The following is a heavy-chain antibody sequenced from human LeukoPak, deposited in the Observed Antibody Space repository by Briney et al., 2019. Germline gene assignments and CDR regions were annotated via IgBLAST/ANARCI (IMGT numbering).Heavy chain of an antibody. Sequence: ASVKVSCKASGYRFARYYMHWVRRAPGQGLEWMGIINPGDGGTTYAQKFEGRLTLTRDTSTSTVYMELSSLRSEDTAIYYCATFTAVSTGDYWGQGSLVAVSS. CDR3: ATFTAVSTGDY. CDR2: INPGDGGT. J-gene: IGHJ4*02. CDR1: GYRFARYY. V-gene: IGHV1-46*01. D-gene: IGHD5/OR15-5a*01.